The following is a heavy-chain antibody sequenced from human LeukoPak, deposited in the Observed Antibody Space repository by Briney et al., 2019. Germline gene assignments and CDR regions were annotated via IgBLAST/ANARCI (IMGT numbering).Heavy chain of an antibody. CDR1: GRSISSYF. Sequence: SETLSLTCTVSGRSISSYFSSWIRQPPGKGLEWIGAIYYSGSANYNPSLMSRVTISVDTSKNQFSLKLSSVTAADTAVYYCARATYSSSWYYLDYWGQGTLVTVSS. CDR2: IYYSGSA. CDR3: ARATYSSSWYYLDY. D-gene: IGHD6-13*01. V-gene: IGHV4-59*08. J-gene: IGHJ4*02.